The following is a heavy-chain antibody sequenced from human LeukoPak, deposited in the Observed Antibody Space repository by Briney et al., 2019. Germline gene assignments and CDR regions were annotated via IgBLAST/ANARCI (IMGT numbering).Heavy chain of an antibody. CDR3: ARAGVRFFAFDY. D-gene: IGHD3-3*01. Sequence: SETLSLTCTVSGGSISSYYWSWIRQPPGKGLEWIGYIYYSGSTNYNPSLKSRVTISVDTSKNQFSLKLSSVTAADTAVYYCARAGVRFFAFDYWGQGTLVTVSS. V-gene: IGHV4-59*01. J-gene: IGHJ4*02. CDR2: IYYSGST. CDR1: GGSISSYY.